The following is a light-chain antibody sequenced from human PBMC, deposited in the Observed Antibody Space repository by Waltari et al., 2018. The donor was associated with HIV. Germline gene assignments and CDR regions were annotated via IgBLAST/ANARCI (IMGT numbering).Light chain of an antibody. CDR1: KLGAKY. Sequence: SYELTQPPSVSVSPGQTASITCSGDKLGAKYACWYQQKPGQSPVLVIYQDSKRPSGIPERFSCSNSGNTATLTISGTQAMDEADYYCQAWDSSNVVFGGGTKLTVL. CDR3: QAWDSSNVV. J-gene: IGLJ2*01. CDR2: QDS. V-gene: IGLV3-1*01.